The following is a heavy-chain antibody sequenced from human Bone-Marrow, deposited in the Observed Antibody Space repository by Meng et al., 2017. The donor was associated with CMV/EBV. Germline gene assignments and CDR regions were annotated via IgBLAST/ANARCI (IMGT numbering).Heavy chain of an antibody. CDR1: GYTFTSYY. D-gene: IGHD2-2*02. CDR2: IIPIFGTA. J-gene: IGHJ6*02. V-gene: IGHV1-69*05. Sequence: SVKVSCKASGYTFTSYYMHWVRQAPGQGLEWMGGIIPIFGTANYAQKFQGRVTITTDESTSTAYMELSSLRSEDTAVYYCASGGVVPAAINGMDVWGQGTTVTVSS. CDR3: ASGGVVPAAINGMDV.